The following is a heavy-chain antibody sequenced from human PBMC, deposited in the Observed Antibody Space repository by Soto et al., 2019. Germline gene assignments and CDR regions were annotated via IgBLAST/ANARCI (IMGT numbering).Heavy chain of an antibody. CDR2: IIHSGST. D-gene: IGHD2-8*02. Sequence: SETLSLTCAVYGGSFSGYYWTWIRQPPGTGLEWIGEIIHSGSTNYNPSLKSRVTILVDTSKNQFSLKLTSVTAADTAVYYCARDKITGLFDYWGQGTQVTVSS. J-gene: IGHJ4*02. V-gene: IGHV4-34*12. CDR3: ARDKITGLFDY. CDR1: GGSFSGYY.